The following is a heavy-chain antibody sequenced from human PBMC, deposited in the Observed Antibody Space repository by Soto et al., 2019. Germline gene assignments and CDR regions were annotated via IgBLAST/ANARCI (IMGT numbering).Heavy chain of an antibody. CDR3: ARGEGGDIVVVPALQGFDY. J-gene: IGHJ4*02. CDR1: GGSFSGYY. D-gene: IGHD2-2*01. Sequence: SETLSLTCAVYGGSFSGYYWSWIRQPPGKGLEWIGEINHSGSTNYNPSLKSRVTISVDTSKNQFSLKLSSVTAADTAVYYCARGEGGDIVVVPALQGFDYWGQGTLVTVSS. V-gene: IGHV4-34*01. CDR2: INHSGST.